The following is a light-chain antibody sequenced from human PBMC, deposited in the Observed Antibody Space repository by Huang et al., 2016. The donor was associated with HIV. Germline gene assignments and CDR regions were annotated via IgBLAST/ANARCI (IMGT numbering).Light chain of an antibody. CDR2: DAH. CDR3: QQYSTSSYT. CDR1: QSGRNNY. Sequence: IVLTQSPATLSLSPGERATLTCGASQSGRNNYLAWYQQKPGLAPRLLIYDAHVRATGIPDRCSGSGSGTDFTLTISRLEPEDFAMYYCQQYSTSSYTFGQGTKVDI. V-gene: IGKV3D-20*01. J-gene: IGKJ2*01.